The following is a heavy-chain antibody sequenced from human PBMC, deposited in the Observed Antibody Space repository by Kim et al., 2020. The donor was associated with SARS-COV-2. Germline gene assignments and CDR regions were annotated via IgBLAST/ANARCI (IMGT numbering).Heavy chain of an antibody. Sequence: SETLSLTCAVYGGSFSSYYWSWIRQPPGKGLEWIGEIHHSGSTNYNPTLKSRVSISVDTSKDQFSLKLSSVTAADTAVYYWARRGYDSGRYIDYWGQGTLVTVSS. CDR1: GGSFSSYY. J-gene: IGHJ4*02. CDR2: IHHSGST. CDR3: ARRGYDSGRYIDY. D-gene: IGHD3-3*01. V-gene: IGHV4-34*01.